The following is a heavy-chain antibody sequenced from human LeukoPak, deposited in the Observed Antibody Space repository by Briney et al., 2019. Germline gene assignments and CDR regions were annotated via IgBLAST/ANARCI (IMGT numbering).Heavy chain of an antibody. CDR3: ARSFAAAGSNYFDY. Sequence: ASVTVSFKASGYTFTSYAMNWVRQAPGQGLEWMGWINTNTGNPTYAQGFTGRFVFSLDTSVSTAYLQISSLKAEDTAVYYCARSFAAAGSNYFDYWGQGTLVTVSS. CDR2: INTNTGNP. CDR1: GYTFTSYA. V-gene: IGHV7-4-1*02. J-gene: IGHJ4*02. D-gene: IGHD6-13*01.